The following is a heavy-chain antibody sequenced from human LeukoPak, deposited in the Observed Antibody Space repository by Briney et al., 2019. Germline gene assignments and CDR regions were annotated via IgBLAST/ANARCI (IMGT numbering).Heavy chain of an antibody. D-gene: IGHD2-2*02. V-gene: IGHV1-69*05. CDR2: IIPIFGTA. CDR3: AISYCSSTSCYNQHYYYYMDV. J-gene: IGHJ6*03. Sequence: SVKVSCKASGGTFSSYAISWVRQAPGQGLEWMGGIIPIFGTANYAQKFQGRVTITTDESTSTAYMGLSSLRSEDTAVYYCAISYCSSTSCYNQHYYYYMDVWGKGTTVTVSS. CDR1: GGTFSSYA.